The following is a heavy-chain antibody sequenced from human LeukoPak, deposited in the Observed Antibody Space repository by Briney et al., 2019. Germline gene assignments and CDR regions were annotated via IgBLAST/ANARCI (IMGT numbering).Heavy chain of an antibody. Sequence: ASVKVSCKASGYTFTSYYVHWVRQAPGQGLEWLGLINPGGGTTTYAQNFQDRVTMTRDMSTSTVYMELSSLSSEDTAVYYCARGLGVRGGENDYWGQGTPVTVSS. D-gene: IGHD3-10*01. J-gene: IGHJ4*02. CDR2: INPGGGTT. V-gene: IGHV1-46*01. CDR1: GYTFTSYY. CDR3: ARGLGVRGGENDY.